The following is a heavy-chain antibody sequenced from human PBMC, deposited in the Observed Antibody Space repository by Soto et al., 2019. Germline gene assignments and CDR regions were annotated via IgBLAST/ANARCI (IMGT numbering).Heavy chain of an antibody. CDR3: ARSDEGIAAAGTHY. V-gene: IGHV4-4*02. CDR2: IYHSGST. D-gene: IGHD6-13*01. CDR1: GGSISSSTW. Sequence: QVRLQESGPGRVKPSGTLSLTCAVSGGSISSSTWWSWVRQPPGKGLEWIGEIYHSGSTNYNPSLKSRVTISVDKSKNQFSLKLSSVTAADTAVYYCARSDEGIAAAGTHYWGQGTLVTVSS. J-gene: IGHJ4*02.